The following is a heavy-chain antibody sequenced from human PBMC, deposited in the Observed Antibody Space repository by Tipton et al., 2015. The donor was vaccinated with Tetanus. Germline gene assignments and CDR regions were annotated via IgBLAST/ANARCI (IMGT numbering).Heavy chain of an antibody. CDR2: INHSGST. CDR3: ARQEYYDFWSGYFYYYYYGMDV. J-gene: IGHJ6*02. Sequence: TLSLTCTVSGGSVSSGSYYWSWIRQPPGKGLEWIGEINHSGSTNYNPSLKSRVTISVDTSKNQFSLKLSSVTAADTAVYYCARQEYYDFWSGYFYYYYYGMDVWGQGTTVTVSS. D-gene: IGHD3-3*01. V-gene: IGHV4-39*01. CDR1: GGSVSSGSYY.